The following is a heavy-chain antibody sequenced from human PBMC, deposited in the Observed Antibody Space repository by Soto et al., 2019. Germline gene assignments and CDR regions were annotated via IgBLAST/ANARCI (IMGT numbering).Heavy chain of an antibody. Sequence: EVQLLESGGGLVQPGGSLRLSCAASGFTFRSHAMSWVRQAPGKGLEWVSAISGSGGSTYYADSVKGRFTISRDNSKNPMDLQMNSLGAGATAVYYCSRLSISLYDAFAILGQGTMVTVAS. CDR3: SRLSISLYDAFAI. CDR2: ISGSGGST. CDR1: GFTFRSHA. D-gene: IGHD6-13*01. J-gene: IGHJ3*02. V-gene: IGHV3-23*01.